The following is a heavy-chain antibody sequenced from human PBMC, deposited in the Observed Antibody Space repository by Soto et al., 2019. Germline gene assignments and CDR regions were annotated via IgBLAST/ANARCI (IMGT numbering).Heavy chain of an antibody. CDR2: IIPIFGTA. D-gene: IGHD6-19*01. Sequence: SLKVSCKASRVAFSKFIVTWVRQAPGLGLEWVGGIIPIFGTANYAQKFQGRVTITADESTSTSYMEVNNLRSEDTAVYYCAKVRYSSPMGYYYGMDVWGQGTTVTVSS. V-gene: IGHV1-69*13. J-gene: IGHJ6*02. CDR1: RVAFSKFI. CDR3: AKVRYSSPMGYYYGMDV.